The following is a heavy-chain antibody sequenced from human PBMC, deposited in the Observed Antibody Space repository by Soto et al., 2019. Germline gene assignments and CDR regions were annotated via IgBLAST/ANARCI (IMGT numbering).Heavy chain of an antibody. V-gene: IGHV1-69*01. CDR2: IIPIFDAP. CDR3: TRSIGSGGVMGGFDY. CDR1: GGTFKMYA. Sequence: QVRLVQSGVEVKKPGSAVKVSCKASGGTFKMYAMNWVRQAPGQGLEWMGGIIPIFDAPRYSQHFQGRVTITVDESTSTAYMELSSLRSDDTALYYCTRSIGSGGVMGGFDYWGQGTLVTVSS. J-gene: IGHJ4*02. D-gene: IGHD3-16*01.